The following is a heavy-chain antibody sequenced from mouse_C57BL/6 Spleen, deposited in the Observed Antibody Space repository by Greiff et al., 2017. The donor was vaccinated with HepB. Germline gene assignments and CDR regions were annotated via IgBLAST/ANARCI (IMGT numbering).Heavy chain of an antibody. CDR2: IYPGGGYT. V-gene: IGHV1-63*01. CDR3: ARSIPGYFDV. CDR1: GYTFTNYW. D-gene: IGHD2-12*01. Sequence: VQLQQSGAELVRPGTSVKMSCKASGYTFTNYWIGWAKQRPGHGLEWIGDIYPGGGYTNYNEKFKGKATLTAEKSSSTAYVQFSSLTSEDSAIYYCARSIPGYFDVWGTGTTVTVSS. J-gene: IGHJ1*03.